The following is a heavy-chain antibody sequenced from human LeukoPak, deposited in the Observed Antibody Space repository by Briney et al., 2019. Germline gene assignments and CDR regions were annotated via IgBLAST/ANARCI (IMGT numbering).Heavy chain of an antibody. D-gene: IGHD2-2*01. CDR3: ARVSFECGSTNCSPLYPMDV. Sequence: SQTLSLTCAISGDSVSSNSAAWNWIRQSPSRGLEWLGRTYYRSKWYNDYAVSVRSRIAINPDTSKNQFSLQLNSVTPEDTAMYYCARVSFECGSTNCSPLYPMDVWGKGTTVTVSS. CDR2: TYYRSKWYN. V-gene: IGHV6-1*01. CDR1: GDSVSSNSAA. J-gene: IGHJ6*03.